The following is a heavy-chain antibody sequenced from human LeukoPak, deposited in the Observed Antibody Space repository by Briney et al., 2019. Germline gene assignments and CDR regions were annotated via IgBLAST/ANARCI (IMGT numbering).Heavy chain of an antibody. CDR2: TNPNSGGT. J-gene: IGHJ4*02. CDR1: GYTFTDYY. D-gene: IGHD6-13*01. CDR3: ARDSIAAPHCYDY. V-gene: IGHV1-2*02. Sequence: GASVKVSCKASGYTFTDYYIHWVRQAPGQGLEWMGWTNPNSGGTEYVQKFQGRVTMTSDSSVSAVYVELSSLRSDDTAVYYCARDSIAAPHCYDYWGQGTLVTVSS.